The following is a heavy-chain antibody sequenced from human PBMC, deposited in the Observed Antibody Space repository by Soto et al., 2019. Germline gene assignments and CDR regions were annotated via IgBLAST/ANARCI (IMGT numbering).Heavy chain of an antibody. J-gene: IGHJ6*02. CDR2: ISAYNGNT. Sequence: QVQLVQSGAEVKKPGASVKVSCKASGYTFTSYGISWVRQAPGQGLEWMGWISAYNGNTNYAQKLQGRVTMTTDTSTSTAYMELRSLRSDDTAVYYCARYYYDSSGFPLYYYYYGMDVWGQGTTVTVSS. CDR1: GYTFTSYG. V-gene: IGHV1-18*04. D-gene: IGHD3-22*01. CDR3: ARYYYDSSGFPLYYYYYGMDV.